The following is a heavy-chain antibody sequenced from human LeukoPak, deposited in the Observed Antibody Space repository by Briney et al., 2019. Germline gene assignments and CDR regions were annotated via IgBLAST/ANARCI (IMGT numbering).Heavy chain of an antibody. CDR3: ARERRSGYYVNWFDP. CDR1: GGSIRSYF. V-gene: IGHV4-59*01. CDR2: IYCNGST. Sequence: SETLSLTCFVSGGSIRSYFWSWIRQSPGKGLEWLGHIYCNGSTRYNPSLKSRVTISVDTSKTQFSLSLSSVTPADTALYFCARERRSGYYVNWFDPWGQGTLVTVSS. D-gene: IGHD3-22*01. J-gene: IGHJ5*02.